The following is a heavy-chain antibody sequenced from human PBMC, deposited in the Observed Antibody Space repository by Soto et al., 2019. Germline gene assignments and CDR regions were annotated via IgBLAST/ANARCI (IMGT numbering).Heavy chain of an antibody. CDR1: GFTFSSYA. J-gene: IGHJ6*02. Sequence: GGSLRLSCAASGFTFSSYAMHWVRQAPGKGLEWVAVISYDGSNKYYADSVKGRFTISRDNSKNTLYLQMNSLRAEDTAVYYCARGLVLYRSSWYYYYGMDVWGQGTTVTVSS. CDR2: ISYDGSNK. V-gene: IGHV3-30-3*01. CDR3: ARGLVLYRSSWYYYYGMDV. D-gene: IGHD6-13*01.